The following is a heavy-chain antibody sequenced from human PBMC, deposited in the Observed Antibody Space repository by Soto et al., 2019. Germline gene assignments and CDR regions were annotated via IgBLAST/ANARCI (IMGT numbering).Heavy chain of an antibody. CDR2: IYYTGTT. D-gene: IGHD4-17*01. CDR1: GGSISSGGYY. J-gene: IGHJ4*02. Sequence: QVQLQESGPGLVKPSQSLSLTCTVSGGSISSGGYYWSWIRQHPGKGLEWIGYIYYTGTTDYNPSLKSRVTISVDTSETQFSLKLSSVTAADTAGYYCARGAYGDYAHWGQGTLVTVSS. V-gene: IGHV4-31*03. CDR3: ARGAYGDYAH.